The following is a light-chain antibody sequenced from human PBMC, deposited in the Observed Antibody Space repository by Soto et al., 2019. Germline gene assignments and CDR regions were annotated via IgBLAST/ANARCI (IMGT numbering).Light chain of an antibody. CDR2: EVS. Sequence: QSVLTQPRSVSGSPGQSVTISCTGTSSDIGAYNFVSWYQQHPGKVPKLIIYEVSQRPSGVPDRFSASKSGNTASLTVSGLQAEDEADYYCSSHGGANNFYVFGTGTKVTVL. CDR3: SSHGGANNFYV. V-gene: IGLV2-8*01. J-gene: IGLJ1*01. CDR1: SSDIGAYNF.